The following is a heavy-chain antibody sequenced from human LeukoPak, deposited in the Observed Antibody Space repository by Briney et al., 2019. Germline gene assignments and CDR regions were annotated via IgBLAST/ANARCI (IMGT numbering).Heavy chain of an antibody. CDR3: AREGLLLGYDPTRDFDY. J-gene: IGHJ4*02. CDR2: INPNSGGT. V-gene: IGHV1-2*02. Sequence: GASVKVSCKASGYTFTGYYMHWVRQAPRQGLEWMGWINPNSGGTNYAQKFQRRVTMTRRTPISTAYMELSRLRSDDTAVYYCAREGLLLGYDPTRDFDYWGQGTLVTVSS. CDR1: GYTFTGYY. D-gene: IGHD2-15*01.